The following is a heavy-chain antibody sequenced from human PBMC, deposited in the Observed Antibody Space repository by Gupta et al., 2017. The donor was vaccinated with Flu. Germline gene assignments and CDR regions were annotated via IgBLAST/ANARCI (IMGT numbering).Heavy chain of an antibody. V-gene: IGHV3-30-3*01. CDR3: ARDNGDYVLNYYYYYMDV. CDR1: GFTFSSYA. CDR2: ISYDGSNK. Sequence: QVQLVESGGGVVQPGRSLRLSCAASGFTFSSYAMHWVRQAPGKGLEWVAVISYDGSNKYYADSVKGRFTISRDNSKNTLYLQMNSLRAEDTAVYYCARDNGDYVLNYYYYYMDVWGKGTTVTVSS. D-gene: IGHD4-17*01. J-gene: IGHJ6*03.